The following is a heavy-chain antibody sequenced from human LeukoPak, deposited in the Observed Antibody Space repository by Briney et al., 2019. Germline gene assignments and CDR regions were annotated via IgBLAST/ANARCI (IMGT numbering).Heavy chain of an antibody. V-gene: IGHV4-61*02. CDR2: IYISGST. CDR3: ARRLSSNSGWFDP. D-gene: IGHD3-16*02. Sequence: SETLSLTCTVSGGSISSGSYYWSWIRQPAGKGLEWIGRIYISGSTNDNPSLKSRVTISVDTSKNQFSLKLSSVTAADTAVYYCARRLSSNSGWFDPWGQGTLVTVSS. J-gene: IGHJ5*02. CDR1: GGSISSGSYY.